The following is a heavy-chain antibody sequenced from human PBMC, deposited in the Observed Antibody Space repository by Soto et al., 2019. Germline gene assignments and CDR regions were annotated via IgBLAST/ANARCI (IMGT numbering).Heavy chain of an antibody. J-gene: IGHJ5*02. D-gene: IGHD6-13*01. Sequence: GGSLRLSCAASGFTFSSYAMSWVRQAPGKGLEWVSAISGSGGSTYYADSVKGRFTISRDNSKNTLYLQMNSLRAEDTAVYYFAFRPIEAAVFFPAWAQGTLVTVSS. V-gene: IGHV3-23*01. CDR2: ISGSGGST. CDR3: AFRPIEAAVFFPA. CDR1: GFTFSSYA.